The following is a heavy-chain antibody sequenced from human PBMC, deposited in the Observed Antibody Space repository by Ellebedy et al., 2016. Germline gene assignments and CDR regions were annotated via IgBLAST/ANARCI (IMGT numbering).Heavy chain of an antibody. V-gene: IGHV4-59*12. CDR1: GGSISSYY. Sequence: SETLSLXXTVSGGSISSYYWSWIRQPPGKGLEWIGYIYYSGSTNYNPSLKSRVTISVDTSKNQFSLKLSSVTAADTAVYYCARANGRGTEGVRWFNPWGQGTLVTVSS. J-gene: IGHJ5*02. CDR3: ARANGRGTEGVRWFNP. D-gene: IGHD1-26*01. CDR2: IYYSGST.